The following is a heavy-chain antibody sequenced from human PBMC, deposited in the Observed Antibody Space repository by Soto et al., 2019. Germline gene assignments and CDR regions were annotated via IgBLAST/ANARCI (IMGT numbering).Heavy chain of an antibody. Sequence: AASVKVSCKASGYTFTDYYMHWVRQAPGQGLEWMGWINPNSGGTNYAQKFQGGVTMTRDTSISAAYMELSGLRSDDTAVYVFARGSSLSGRAFDIWGQGTLVTVSS. CDR2: INPNSGGT. CDR3: ARGSSLSGRAFDI. J-gene: IGHJ3*02. CDR1: GYTFTDYY. V-gene: IGHV1-2*02. D-gene: IGHD6-6*01.